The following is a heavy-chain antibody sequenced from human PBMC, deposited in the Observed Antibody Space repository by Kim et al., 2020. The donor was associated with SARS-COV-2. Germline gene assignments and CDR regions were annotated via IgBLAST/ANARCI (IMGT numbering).Heavy chain of an antibody. CDR1: GGSISSSNW. CDR3: ARDPFVVVPAAMHPAPMDV. D-gene: IGHD2-2*01. V-gene: IGHV4-4*02. Sequence: SETLSLTCAVSGGSISSSNWWSWVRQPPGKGLEWIGEIYHSGSTNYNPSLKSRVTISVDKSKNQFSLKLSSVTAADTAVYYCARDPFVVVPAAMHPAPMDVWGQGTTVTVSS. CDR2: IYHSGST. J-gene: IGHJ6*02.